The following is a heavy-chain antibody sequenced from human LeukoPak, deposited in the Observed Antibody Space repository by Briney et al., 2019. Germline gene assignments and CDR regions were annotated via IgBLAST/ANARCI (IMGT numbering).Heavy chain of an antibody. CDR1: GFTFDDYG. CDR2: INWNGGST. V-gene: IGHV3-20*04. J-gene: IGHJ6*03. CDR3: RRLTGTESNFWSGEQPLSYYSSWK. D-gene: IGHD3-3*01. Sequence: GGSLRLSCAASGFTFDDYGMSWVRQAPGKGLEWVSGINWNGGSTGYADSVKGRFTISRDNAKNSLYLQMNSLRAEDTPLYSCRRLTGTESNFWSGEQPLSYYSSWKFGAKGPR.